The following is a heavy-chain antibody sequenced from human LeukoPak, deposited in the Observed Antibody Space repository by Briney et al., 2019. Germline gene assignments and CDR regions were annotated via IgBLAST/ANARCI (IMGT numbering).Heavy chain of an antibody. CDR2: MYHSGST. CDR3: AKGGSGWYLGFDY. CDR1: GYSISSGYY. V-gene: IGHV4-38-2*01. J-gene: IGHJ4*02. Sequence: SETLSLTCAVSGYSISSGYYWGWIRQPPGKGLEWIGNMYHSGSTYYNPSLKSRVTISVDTSKNQFSLKLSSVTAADTAVYYCAKGGSGWYLGFDYWGQGTLVTVSS. D-gene: IGHD6-19*01.